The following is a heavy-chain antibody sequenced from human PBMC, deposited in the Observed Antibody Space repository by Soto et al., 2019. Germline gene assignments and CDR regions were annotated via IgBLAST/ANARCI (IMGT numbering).Heavy chain of an antibody. CDR1: GGSITSINW. Sequence: QVQLQESGPGLVRPSETLSLTCAVSGGSITSINWWSWVRQSPEKGLEWIGEIYHGGSTKYVPSLERRLTMSIDKSKNQFSLRLSSVTAADTAVYYCATLELGAVSWGPGILVTVSS. V-gene: IGHV4-4*02. CDR2: IYHGGST. D-gene: IGHD1-7*01. J-gene: IGHJ5*02. CDR3: ATLELGAVS.